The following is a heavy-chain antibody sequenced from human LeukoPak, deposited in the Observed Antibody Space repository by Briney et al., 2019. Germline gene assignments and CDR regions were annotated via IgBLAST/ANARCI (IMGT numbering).Heavy chain of an antibody. Sequence: PGGSLRLSCAASGSTFSSYSMNWVRQAPGKGLEWVSYISSSSSTIYYADSVKGRFTISRDNAKNSLYLQMNSLREEDTAVYYCAGNIVGTTKGPDYWGQGTLVTVFS. CDR1: GSTFSSYS. J-gene: IGHJ4*01. D-gene: IGHD1-26*01. CDR3: AGNIVGTTKGPDY. V-gene: IGHV3-48*02. CDR2: ISSSSSTI.